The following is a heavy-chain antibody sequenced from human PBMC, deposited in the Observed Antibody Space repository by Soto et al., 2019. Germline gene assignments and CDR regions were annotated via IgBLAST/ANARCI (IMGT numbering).Heavy chain of an antibody. Sequence: SETLSLTCTVSGGSISSYYWSWIRQPPWKGLEWIGYIYYSGITNYNPSLKSRVTISVDTSKNQFSLKLSSVTAADTAVYYCARVSSYGTFDYWGQGTLVTVSS. CDR2: IYYSGIT. V-gene: IGHV4-59*12. CDR3: ARVSSYGTFDY. J-gene: IGHJ4*02. CDR1: GGSISSYY. D-gene: IGHD4-17*01.